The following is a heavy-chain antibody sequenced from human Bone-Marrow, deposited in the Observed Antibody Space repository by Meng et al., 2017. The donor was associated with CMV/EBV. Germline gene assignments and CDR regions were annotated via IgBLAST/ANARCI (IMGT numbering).Heavy chain of an antibody. Sequence: GESLKISCAASGFTFSSYGMHWVRQAPGKGLEWVAVILYDGSNTYYADSVKGRFTISRDNSKNTLYLQMNSLRAEDTAVYYCARILLSGDTGYYFDSWGQGTLVTVSS. D-gene: IGHD2-15*01. V-gene: IGHV3-30*19. J-gene: IGHJ4*02. CDR3: ARILLSGDTGYYFDS. CDR1: GFTFSSYG. CDR2: ILYDGSNT.